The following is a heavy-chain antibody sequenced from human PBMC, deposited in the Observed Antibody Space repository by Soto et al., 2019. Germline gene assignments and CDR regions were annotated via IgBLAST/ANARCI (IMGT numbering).Heavy chain of an antibody. Sequence: ASVKVSCKASGYTFTSYGISWVRQAPGQGLEWMGWISAYNGNTNYAQKLQGRVTMTTDTSTSTAYMELRSLRSDDTAVYYCVTSAAGNALYAFDIWGQGTMVTVSS. CDR3: VTSAAGNALYAFDI. CDR2: ISAYNGNT. V-gene: IGHV1-18*01. D-gene: IGHD6-13*01. J-gene: IGHJ3*02. CDR1: GYTFTSYG.